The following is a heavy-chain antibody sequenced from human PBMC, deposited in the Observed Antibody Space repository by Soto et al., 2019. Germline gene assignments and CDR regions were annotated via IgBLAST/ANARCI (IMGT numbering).Heavy chain of an antibody. J-gene: IGHJ6*02. CDR1: GFSLTDYT. V-gene: IGHV3-21*01. CDR3: ARLGAPDPIYYHGMDV. Sequence: GGSQRLFCVASGFSLTDYTMNWVRQAPGKGLEWVASLSSSSTFTYYADALKGRFTISRDNANQSLYLQMNSLRAEYTAVYYCARLGAPDPIYYHGMDVWGHGTTFTVSS. D-gene: IGHD1-26*01. CDR2: LSSSSTFT.